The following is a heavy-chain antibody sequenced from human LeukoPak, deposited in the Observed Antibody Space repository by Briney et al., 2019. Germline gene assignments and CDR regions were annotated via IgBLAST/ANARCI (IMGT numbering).Heavy chain of an antibody. V-gene: IGHV1-69*13. J-gene: IGHJ4*02. CDR2: IIPIFGTA. Sequence: SVKVSCKASGGTFSSYAISWVRQAPGQGLEWMGGIIPIFGTANYAQKFQGRVMITADESTSTAYMELSSLRSEDTAVYYCARVGDIVATKHNYYFDYWGQGTLVTVSS. CDR3: ARVGDIVATKHNYYFDY. D-gene: IGHD5-12*01. CDR1: GGTFSSYA.